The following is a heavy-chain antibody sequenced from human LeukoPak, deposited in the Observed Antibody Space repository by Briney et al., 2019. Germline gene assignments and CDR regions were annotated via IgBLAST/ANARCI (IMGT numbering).Heavy chain of an antibody. CDR2: ISNSGGNT. V-gene: IGHV3-23*01. J-gene: IGHJ4*02. D-gene: IGHD6-19*01. Sequence: GGSLRLSCAASGFTFSSYAMSWVRQAPEKGLEGVSVISNSGGNTYYADSVKGRFTISRDNSKNTLYVQMNSLRAEDTAVYYCAKGTVAGTPRSFDYWGQGTLVTGSS. CDR1: GFTFSSYA. CDR3: AKGTVAGTPRSFDY.